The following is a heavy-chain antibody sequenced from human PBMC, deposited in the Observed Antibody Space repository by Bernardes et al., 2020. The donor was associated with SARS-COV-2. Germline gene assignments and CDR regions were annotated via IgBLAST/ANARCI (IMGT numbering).Heavy chain of an antibody. V-gene: IGHV4-4*02. CDR2: IYHSGST. Sequence: SETLSLTCAVSGGSISSSNWWSWVRQPPGKGLEWIGEIYHSGSTNYNPSLKSRVTISVDTSKNQFSLKLSSVTAADTAVYYCARVYCSSTSCRYSRVLFDYWGQGTLVTVSS. CDR3: ARVYCSSTSCRYSRVLFDY. CDR1: GGSISSSNW. D-gene: IGHD2-2*01. J-gene: IGHJ4*02.